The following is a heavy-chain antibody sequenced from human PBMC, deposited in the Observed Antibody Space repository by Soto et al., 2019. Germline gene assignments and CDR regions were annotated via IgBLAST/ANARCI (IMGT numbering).Heavy chain of an antibody. CDR3: ARGRGCSSTSCYTHYYYYYMDV. D-gene: IGHD2-2*02. J-gene: IGHJ6*03. CDR2: INPSGGST. Sequence: ASVKVSCKASGYTFTSYYMHWVRQAPGQGLEWMGIINPSGGSTSYAQKFQGRVTMTRDTSTSTVYMELSSLRSEDTAVYYCARGRGCSSTSCYTHYYYYYMDVWGKGTTVTVSS. V-gene: IGHV1-46*03. CDR1: GYTFTSYY.